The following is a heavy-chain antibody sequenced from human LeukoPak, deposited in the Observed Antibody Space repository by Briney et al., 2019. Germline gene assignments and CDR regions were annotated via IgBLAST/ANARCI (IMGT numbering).Heavy chain of an antibody. CDR2: INHSGST. CDR1: GGSFSGYY. V-gene: IGHV4-34*01. J-gene: IGHJ3*02. CDR3: ARPLYYNDSSGYYYVSGGAFDI. Sequence: SETLSLTCAVYGGSFSGYYWSWIRQPPGKGLEWIGEINHSGSTNYNPSLKSRVTISVDTSKNQFSLKLNSVTAADTAVYYCARPLYYNDSSGYYYVSGGAFDIWGQGTMVTVSS. D-gene: IGHD3-22*01.